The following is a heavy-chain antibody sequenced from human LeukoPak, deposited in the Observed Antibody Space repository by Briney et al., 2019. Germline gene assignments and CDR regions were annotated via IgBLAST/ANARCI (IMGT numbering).Heavy chain of an antibody. V-gene: IGHV3-7*01. Sequence: PGGSLRLSCAASGFTFSSYWMGWVRQAPGKGLEWVANIKQGGSEKYYVDSVKGRFTISRDNAKNSLYLQMNSLRAEDTAVYYCARQYSSGWYGYWGQGTLVAVSS. J-gene: IGHJ4*02. D-gene: IGHD6-19*01. CDR1: GFTFSSYW. CDR2: IKQGGSEK. CDR3: ARQYSSGWYGY.